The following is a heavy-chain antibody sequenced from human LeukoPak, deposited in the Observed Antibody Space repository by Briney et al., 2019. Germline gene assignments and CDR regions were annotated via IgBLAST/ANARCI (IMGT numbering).Heavy chain of an antibody. Sequence: GRSLRLSCAASGFTLSSYAMHWVRQAPGKGLEWVAVISYDGSNKYYADSVKGRFTISRDNSKNTLYLQMNSLRAEDTAVYYCARDTYYGGGWYNYFDYWGQGTLVTVSS. V-gene: IGHV3-30*01. D-gene: IGHD6-19*01. CDR3: ARDTYYGGGWYNYFDY. CDR1: GFTLSSYA. J-gene: IGHJ4*02. CDR2: ISYDGSNK.